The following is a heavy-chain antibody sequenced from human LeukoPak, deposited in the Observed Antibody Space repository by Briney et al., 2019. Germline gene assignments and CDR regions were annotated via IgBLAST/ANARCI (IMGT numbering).Heavy chain of an antibody. CDR3: ASSTSSWYYFDY. V-gene: IGHV4-4*02. Sequence: SGTLSLTCAVSGGSITSSNWWNWVRQSPGKGLEWIGEVYHSGSTNYNPSLKSRVTISADKSKNQFSLKLRSLTAADTAVYYCASSTSSWYYFDYWGQGTLVTVSS. CDR2: VYHSGST. J-gene: IGHJ4*02. CDR1: GGSITSSNW. D-gene: IGHD6-13*01.